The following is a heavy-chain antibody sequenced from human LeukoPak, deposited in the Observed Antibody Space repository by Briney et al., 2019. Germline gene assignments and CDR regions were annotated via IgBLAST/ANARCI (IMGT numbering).Heavy chain of an antibody. CDR3: ARDRVVTYYYGMDV. V-gene: IGHV4-34*01. Sequence: SETLSLTCAVYGGSFSGYYWSWIRQPPGKGLEWIGEINHSGSTNYNPSLKSRVTISVDTSKNQFSLKLSSVTAADTAVYYCARDRVVTYYYGMDVWGQGTTVTVSS. J-gene: IGHJ6*02. CDR1: GGSFSGYY. D-gene: IGHD2-21*02. CDR2: INHSGST.